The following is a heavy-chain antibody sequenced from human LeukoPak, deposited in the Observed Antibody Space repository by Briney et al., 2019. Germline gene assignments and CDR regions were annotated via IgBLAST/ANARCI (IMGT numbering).Heavy chain of an antibody. D-gene: IGHD2-2*01. CDR1: GFTFSDYY. Sequence: TGGSLRLSCAASGFTFSDYYMSWIRQAPGKGLEWVAIISFDGANTYYADSVKGRFTISRDNSKNTLYLQMNSLRSGDTSVYYCAKDRRGALGTSGCFDHWGQGTLVTVSS. CDR3: AKDRRGALGTSGCFDH. J-gene: IGHJ4*02. CDR2: ISFDGANT. V-gene: IGHV3-30*18.